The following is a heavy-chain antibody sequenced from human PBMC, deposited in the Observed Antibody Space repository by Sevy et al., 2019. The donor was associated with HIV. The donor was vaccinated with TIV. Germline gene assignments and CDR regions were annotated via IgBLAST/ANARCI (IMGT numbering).Heavy chain of an antibody. V-gene: IGHV3-48*03. D-gene: IGHD6-13*01. CDR1: GFTFSSYE. Sequence: WGSLRLSCAASGFTFSSYEMNWVRQAPGKGLEWVSYISSSGSTIYYADSVKGRFTISRDNAKNSLYLQMNSLRAEDTAVYYCAAGYSSSWATNYGMDVWGQGTTVTVSS. CDR3: AAGYSSSWATNYGMDV. CDR2: ISSSGSTI. J-gene: IGHJ6*02.